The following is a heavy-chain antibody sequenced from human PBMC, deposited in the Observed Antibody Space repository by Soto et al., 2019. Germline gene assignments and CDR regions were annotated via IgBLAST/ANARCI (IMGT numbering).Heavy chain of an antibody. D-gene: IGHD3-3*01. CDR1: GFTFSSYS. J-gene: IGHJ6*02. CDR3: ARGLDDFWSGPWDYYYGMDV. V-gene: IGHV3-21*01. Sequence: GGSLRLSCAASGFTFSSYSMNWVRQAPGKGLEWVSSISSSSSYIYYGDSVKGRFTISRDNAKNSLYLQMNSLRAEDTAVYYCARGLDDFWSGPWDYYYGMDVWGQGTTVTVSS. CDR2: ISSSSSYI.